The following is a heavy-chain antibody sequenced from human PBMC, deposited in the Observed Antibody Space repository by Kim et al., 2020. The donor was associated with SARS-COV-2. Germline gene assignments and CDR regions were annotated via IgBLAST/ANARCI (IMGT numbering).Heavy chain of an antibody. Sequence: IYNADSVKGRFTIYGDNAKNSLYLQMNSMRDEETAVYYCVRDRMGGAFDIWGQETMVTVSS. J-gene: IGHJ3*02. CDR3: VRDRMGGAFDI. CDR2: I. V-gene: IGHV3-48*02. D-gene: IGHD3-16*01.